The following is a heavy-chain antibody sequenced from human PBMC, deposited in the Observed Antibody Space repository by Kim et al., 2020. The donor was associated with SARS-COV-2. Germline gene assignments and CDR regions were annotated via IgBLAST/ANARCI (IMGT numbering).Heavy chain of an antibody. CDR2: IYPGDSDT. V-gene: IGHV5-51*01. CDR1: GYSFTSYW. Sequence: GESLKISCKGSGYSFTSYWIGWVRQMPGKGLEWMGIIYPGDSDTRYSPSFQGQVTISADKSISTAYLQWSSLKASDTAMYYCARRPGYYGSGSYYNVGWFDPWGQGTLVTVSS. J-gene: IGHJ5*02. CDR3: ARRPGYYGSGSYYNVGWFDP. D-gene: IGHD3-10*01.